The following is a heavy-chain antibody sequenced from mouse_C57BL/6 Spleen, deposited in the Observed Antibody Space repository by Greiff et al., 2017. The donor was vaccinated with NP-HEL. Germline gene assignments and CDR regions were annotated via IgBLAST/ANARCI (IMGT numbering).Heavy chain of an antibody. Sequence: LQESGAELARPGASVKLSCKASGYTFTSYGISWVKQRTGQGLEWIGEIYPRSGNTYYNEKFKGKATLTADKSSSTAYMELRSLTSEDSAVYFCARRNDGSYWGQGTLVTVSA. CDR2: IYPRSGNT. V-gene: IGHV1-81*01. CDR3: ARRNDGSY. D-gene: IGHD2-3*01. J-gene: IGHJ3*01. CDR1: GYTFTSYG.